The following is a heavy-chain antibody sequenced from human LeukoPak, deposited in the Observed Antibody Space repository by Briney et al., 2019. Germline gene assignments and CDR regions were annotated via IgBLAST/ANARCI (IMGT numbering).Heavy chain of an antibody. CDR1: GGSISSGGYS. Sequence: PSETLSLTCAVSGGSISSGGYSWSWIRQPPGKGLEWIGYIYHSGSTYYNPSLKSRVTISVDRSKNQFSLKLSSVTAADTAVYYCARAMPQLQDGYDYWGQGTLVTVSS. CDR3: ARAMPQLQDGYDY. CDR2: IYHSGST. J-gene: IGHJ4*02. V-gene: IGHV4-30-2*01. D-gene: IGHD2-2*01.